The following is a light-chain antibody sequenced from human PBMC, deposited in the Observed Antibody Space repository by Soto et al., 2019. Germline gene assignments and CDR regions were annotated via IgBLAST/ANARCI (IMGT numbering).Light chain of an antibody. V-gene: IGKV1-6*02. CDR3: LQDYSFPRT. Sequence: AIQVTQSPSSLSASVGDRVTITCRSSQGIRNDLSWYQQKPGKAPKLLIYAASSLQSGVPSRFSGSGSGTDFTLTISSLQPEDFATYYCLQDYSFPRTLGGGTKVDIK. CDR2: AAS. CDR1: QGIRND. J-gene: IGKJ4*01.